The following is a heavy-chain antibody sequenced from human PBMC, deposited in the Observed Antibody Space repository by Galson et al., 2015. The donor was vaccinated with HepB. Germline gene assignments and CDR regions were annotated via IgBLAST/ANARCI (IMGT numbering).Heavy chain of an antibody. D-gene: IGHD2-2*01. CDR3: ARDLKYQMYWWFDP. CDR2: IIPIFGTA. CDR1: GGTFSSYA. V-gene: IGHV1-69*13. Sequence: SVKVSCKASGGTFSSYAISWVRQAPGQGLEWMGGIIPIFGTANYAQKFQGRVTITADESTSTAYMELSSLRSEDTAVYYCARDLKYQMYWWFDPWGQGTLVTVSS. J-gene: IGHJ5*02.